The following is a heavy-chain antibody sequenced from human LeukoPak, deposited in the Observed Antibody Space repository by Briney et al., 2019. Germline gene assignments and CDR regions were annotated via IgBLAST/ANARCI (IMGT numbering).Heavy chain of an antibody. CDR3: ARGVLFVRGSGWCRGSKEAFDI. D-gene: IGHD6-19*01. V-gene: IGHV1-8*01. CDR2: MNPNSGNT. J-gene: IGHJ3*02. CDR1: GYTFTSYD. Sequence: ASVKVSCKASGYTFTSYDINWVRQATGQGLEWMGWMNPNSGNTGYAQKFQGRVTMTRNTSISTAYMELSSLRSEDTAVYYCARGVLFVRGSGWCRGSKEAFDIWGQGTMVTVSS.